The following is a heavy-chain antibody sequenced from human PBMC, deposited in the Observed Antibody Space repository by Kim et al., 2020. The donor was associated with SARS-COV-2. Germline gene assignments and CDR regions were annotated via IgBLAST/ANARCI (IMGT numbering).Heavy chain of an antibody. J-gene: IGHJ4*02. CDR3: ARDLYSSSWYSGY. Sequence: YADSVKGRFTISRDNAKNSLYLQMNSLRAEDTAVYYCARDLYSSSWYSGYWGQGTLVTVSS. V-gene: IGHV3-11*05. D-gene: IGHD6-13*01.